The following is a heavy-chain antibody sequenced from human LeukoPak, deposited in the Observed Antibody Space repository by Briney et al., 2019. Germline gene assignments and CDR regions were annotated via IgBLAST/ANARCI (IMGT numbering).Heavy chain of an antibody. CDR2: MNPNSGNT. V-gene: IGHV1-8*02. CDR3: ARATPGIAVANY. Sequence: ASVKVSCKASGYTFTSYDINWVRQATGQGLEWMGWMNPNSGNTGYAQKFQGRVTMTRDTSISTAYMELSRLRSDDTAVYYCARATPGIAVANYWGQGTLVTVSS. J-gene: IGHJ4*02. CDR1: GYTFTSYD. D-gene: IGHD6-19*01.